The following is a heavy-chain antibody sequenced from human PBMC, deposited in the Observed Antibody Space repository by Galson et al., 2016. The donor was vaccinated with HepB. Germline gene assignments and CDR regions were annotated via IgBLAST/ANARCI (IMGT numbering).Heavy chain of an antibody. CDR3: AREGGWFDP. CDR1: GDSISSGGYS. Sequence: TLSLTCAVSGDSISSGGYSWGWIRQPPGKGLEWIGYIYHSGSAYSSPSLKSRVTISIDKSKNQFSLKLSSVTAADTAMYYCAREGGWFDPWGQGTLVTVSS. J-gene: IGHJ5*02. CDR2: IYHSGSA. V-gene: IGHV4-30-2*01.